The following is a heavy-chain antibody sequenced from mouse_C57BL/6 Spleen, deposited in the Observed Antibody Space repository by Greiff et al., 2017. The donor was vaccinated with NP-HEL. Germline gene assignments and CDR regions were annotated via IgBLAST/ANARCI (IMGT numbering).Heavy chain of an antibody. CDR2: ISTYYGDA. CDR3: ARKVYYYGSSYYFDY. Sequence: VKLVESGPELVRPGVSVKISCKGSGYTFTDYAMHWVKQSHAKSLEWIGVISTYYGDASYNQKFKDKATMTVDKSSSTAYMELARLTSEDSAVYYCARKVYYYGSSYYFDYWGQGTTLTVSS. CDR1: GYTFTDYA. V-gene: IGHV1-67*01. D-gene: IGHD1-1*01. J-gene: IGHJ2*01.